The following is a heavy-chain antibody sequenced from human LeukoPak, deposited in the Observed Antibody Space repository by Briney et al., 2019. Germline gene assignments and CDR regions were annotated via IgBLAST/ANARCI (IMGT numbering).Heavy chain of an antibody. J-gene: IGHJ4*02. D-gene: IGHD2-15*01. CDR2: ISTYNGNT. V-gene: IGHV1-18*01. CDR3: ARVGSDCSDGNCY. CDR1: GYTFTTFG. Sequence: ASVKVSCKASGYTFTTFGITWVRQAPGQGLEWMGWISTYNGNTNYAQNLQGRVTMTTDTSTNTACMELRSLTSDDTAVYYCARVGSDCSDGNCYWGQGTLVTVSS.